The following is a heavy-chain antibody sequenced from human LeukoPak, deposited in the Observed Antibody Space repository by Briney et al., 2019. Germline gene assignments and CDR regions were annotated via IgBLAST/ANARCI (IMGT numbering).Heavy chain of an antibody. CDR1: GFTFRSYA. Sequence: PGGSLRLSCAASGFTFRSYAMSWVRQAPGKGLEWVSAICVGGGSTYYADSVKGRFTISRDNSKNTLYLQMNRLRAEDTAVYYCAKLQDAYCGGDCYFDYWGQGTLVTVSS. D-gene: IGHD2-21*02. CDR2: ICVGGGST. CDR3: AKLQDAYCGGDCYFDY. J-gene: IGHJ4*02. V-gene: IGHV3-23*01.